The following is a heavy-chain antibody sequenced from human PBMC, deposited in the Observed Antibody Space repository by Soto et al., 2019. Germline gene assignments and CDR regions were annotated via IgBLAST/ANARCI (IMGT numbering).Heavy chain of an antibody. V-gene: IGHV1-18*01. CDR2: ISPYNDYT. D-gene: IGHD3-16*01. J-gene: IGHJ6*02. CDR3: ARGGYYDNIWGKLSHYGLDV. CDR1: GYTFIRYG. Sequence: QVQLVQSAAEVKKPGSSVRVSCKASGYTFIRYGIAWVRQAPGQGLEWMGWISPYNDYTIYAQKLQGRVTMTADTSTRTVYMEVGGLKADDTAVYSCARGGYYDNIWGKLSHYGLDVWGQGTSVTVSS.